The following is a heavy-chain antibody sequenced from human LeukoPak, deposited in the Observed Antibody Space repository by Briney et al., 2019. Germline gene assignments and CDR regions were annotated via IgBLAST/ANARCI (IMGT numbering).Heavy chain of an antibody. Sequence: GGSLRLSCTASGFTFSSYAMSWVRQAPGKGLEWVSAISGSGGSTYYADSVKGRFTISRDNSKNTLYLQMNSLRAEDTAVYYCARYSSGWYAFDYWGQGTLVTVSS. CDR2: ISGSGGST. V-gene: IGHV3-23*01. CDR1: GFTFSSYA. CDR3: ARYSSGWYAFDY. D-gene: IGHD6-19*01. J-gene: IGHJ4*02.